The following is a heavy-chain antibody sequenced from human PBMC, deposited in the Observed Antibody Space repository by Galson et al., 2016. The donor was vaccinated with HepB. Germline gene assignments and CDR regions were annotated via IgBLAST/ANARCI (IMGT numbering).Heavy chain of an antibody. CDR3: ALKYYYDSSGYITDYQGMDV. J-gene: IGHJ6*02. Sequence: SETLSLTCTVSGGSVSSTDYYWGWIRQPPGKGLEWIGSIYYSGTRYYNPSLESRVTISVDTSKNQFSLKLSSVTAADTAVYYCALKYYYDSSGYITDYQGMDVWGQGTTVTVSS. V-gene: IGHV4-39*01. D-gene: IGHD3-22*01. CDR2: IYYSGTR. CDR1: GGSVSSTDYY.